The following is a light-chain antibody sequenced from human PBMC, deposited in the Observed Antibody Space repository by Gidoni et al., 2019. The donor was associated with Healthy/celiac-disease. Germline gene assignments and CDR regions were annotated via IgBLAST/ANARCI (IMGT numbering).Light chain of an antibody. CDR1: PGSSNS. CDR3: QQYYSTPPYT. J-gene: IGKJ2*01. Sequence: IQMTQSPSSLSASVGDRVTITCRASPGSSNSFAWYQQKPGKAPKLLLYAASRLESGVPSRFSGSGSGTDYTLTISSLQPEDFATYYCQQYYSTPPYTFGQGTKLEIK. CDR2: AAS. V-gene: IGKV1-NL1*01.